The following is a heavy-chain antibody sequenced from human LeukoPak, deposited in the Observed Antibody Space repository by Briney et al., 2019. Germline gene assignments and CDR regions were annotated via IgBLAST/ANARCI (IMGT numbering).Heavy chain of an antibody. Sequence: GGSLRLSCAASGFTFSSYWMSWVRQAPGKGLEWVANIKQDGSEKYYVDSVKGRFTISRDNAKNSLYLQMNSLRAEDTAVYYCARVMGKSPKVYSSSWYYFDYWGQGTLVTVSS. D-gene: IGHD6-13*01. CDR3: ARVMGKSPKVYSSSWYYFDY. V-gene: IGHV3-7*01. CDR1: GFTFSSYW. CDR2: IKQDGSEK. J-gene: IGHJ4*02.